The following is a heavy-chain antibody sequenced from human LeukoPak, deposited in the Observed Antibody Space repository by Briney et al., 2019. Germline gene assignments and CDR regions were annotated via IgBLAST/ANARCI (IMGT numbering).Heavy chain of an antibody. CDR2: ISGSSSTI. J-gene: IGHJ6*02. CDR1: GFTLSSYS. V-gene: IGHV3-48*02. CDR3: ARVTYCGSDCSFYYYGMDV. Sequence: PGGSLRLSCATSGFTLSSYSMNWVRQAPGKGLEWLSYISGSSSTIHYANSVKGRFTISRDNAKKSLYLQMNSLRDEDTAVYYCARVTYCGSDCSFYYYGMDVWGQGTTVTVSS. D-gene: IGHD2-21*02.